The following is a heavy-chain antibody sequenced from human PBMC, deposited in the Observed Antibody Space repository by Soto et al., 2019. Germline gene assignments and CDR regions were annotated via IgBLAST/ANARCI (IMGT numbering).Heavy chain of an antibody. V-gene: IGHV3-30*03. Sequence: QVQLVESGGGVVQPGRSLRLSCAASGFIFSKYGMHWVRQAPGKGLEWVAVISYDGGNKFYADSVKGRFTVSRDNSRNTLYLQMNSLRVEDTAVYFCARDPSVDPAMVSYFDYWGQGTLVTVSS. D-gene: IGHD5-18*01. CDR1: GFIFSKYG. J-gene: IGHJ4*02. CDR3: ARDPSVDPAMVSYFDY. CDR2: ISYDGGNK.